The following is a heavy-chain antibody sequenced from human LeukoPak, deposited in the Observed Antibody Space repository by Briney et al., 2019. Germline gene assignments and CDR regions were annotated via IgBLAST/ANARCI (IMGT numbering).Heavy chain of an antibody. Sequence: GGSLRLSCAASGFTFSSYWMHWVRQAPGKGLVWVSRINGDGSSTSYADSVKGRFTISRDSAKNTLYLQMNSLRAEDTAVYYCARGSSVVGLDWGQGTLVTVSS. J-gene: IGHJ4*02. V-gene: IGHV3-74*01. D-gene: IGHD2-15*01. CDR3: ARGSSVVGLD. CDR1: GFTFSSYW. CDR2: INGDGSST.